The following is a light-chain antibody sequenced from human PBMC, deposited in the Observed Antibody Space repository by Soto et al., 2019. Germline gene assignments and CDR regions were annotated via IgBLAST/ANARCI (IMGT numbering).Light chain of an antibody. CDR3: QQSYSTLRGT. CDR2: AAS. Sequence: DIQMTQSPSSLSTSVGDRVTITCRASQSISSYLNWYQQKPGKAPKLLIYAASSLQSGVPSRFSGSGSGTDFTLTISSLQPEDFATYYCQQSYSTLRGTFGQGTKWIS. CDR1: QSISSY. V-gene: IGKV1-39*01. J-gene: IGKJ1*01.